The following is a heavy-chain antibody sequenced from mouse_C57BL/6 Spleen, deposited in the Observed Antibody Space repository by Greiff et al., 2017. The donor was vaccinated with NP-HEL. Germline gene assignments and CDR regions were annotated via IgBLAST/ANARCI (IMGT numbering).Heavy chain of an antibody. D-gene: IGHD1-1*01. J-gene: IGHJ2*01. V-gene: IGHV6-6*01. CDR1: GFTFSDAW. CDR3: TRQDYGSSYGGYYFDY. Sequence: EVQVVESGGGLVQPGGSMKLSCAASGFTFSDAWMDWVRQSPEKGLEWVAEIRNKANNHATYYAESVKGRFTISRDDSKSSVYLQMNSLRAEDTGIYYCTRQDYGSSYGGYYFDYWGQGTTLTVSS. CDR2: IRNKANNHAT.